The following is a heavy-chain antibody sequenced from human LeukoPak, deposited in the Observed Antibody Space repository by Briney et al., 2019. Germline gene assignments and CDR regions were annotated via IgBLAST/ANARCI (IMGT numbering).Heavy chain of an antibody. Sequence: GGSLRLSCVTLGFMLSNYWVTCVRQAPGKGLEWVATIKKGGSGRNYVDSVKGRFIISRDSAKKSLYLQMNSLRAEDTAVYYCARDNDYHMDVWGKGTTVIVSS. J-gene: IGHJ6*03. CDR3: ARDNDYHMDV. D-gene: IGHD1-1*01. CDR2: IKKGGSGR. V-gene: IGHV3-7*01. CDR1: GFMLSNYW.